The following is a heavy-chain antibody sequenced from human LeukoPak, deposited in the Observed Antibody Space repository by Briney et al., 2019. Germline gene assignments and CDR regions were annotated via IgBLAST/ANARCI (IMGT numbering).Heavy chain of an antibody. D-gene: IGHD1-26*01. CDR2: ISYDGSNK. V-gene: IGHV3-30*18. CDR1: GFTFSSYW. CDR3: ANLLVGVPDY. J-gene: IGHJ4*02. Sequence: GGSLRLSCAASGFTFSSYWMSWVRQAPGKGLEWVAVISYDGSNKYYADSVKGRFTISRDNSKNTLYLQMNSLRVEDTAVYYCANLLVGVPDYWGQGTLVTVSS.